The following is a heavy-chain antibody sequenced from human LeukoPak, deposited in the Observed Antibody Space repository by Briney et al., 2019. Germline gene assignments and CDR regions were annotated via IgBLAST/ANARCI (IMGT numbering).Heavy chain of an antibody. CDR1: GYTFTGYY. CDR2: INPNSGGT. J-gene: IGHJ3*02. Sequence: ASVKVSCXASGYTFTGYYMHWVRQAPGQGLEWMAWINPNSGGTNYAQKFQGRVTMTRDTSISTAYMELSRLRSDDTAVYYCARDLSYCSSTSCSGNAFDIWGQGTMVTVSS. CDR3: ARDLSYCSSTSCSGNAFDI. V-gene: IGHV1-2*02. D-gene: IGHD2-2*01.